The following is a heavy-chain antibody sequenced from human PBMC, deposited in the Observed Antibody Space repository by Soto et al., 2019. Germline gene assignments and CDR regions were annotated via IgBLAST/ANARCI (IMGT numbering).Heavy chain of an antibody. CDR1: GGSISSYY. D-gene: IGHD6-19*01. V-gene: IGHV4-59*01. J-gene: IGHJ4*02. CDR2: IYYSGST. CDR3: ARAPGLALFDY. Sequence: TSETLSLTCTVSGGSISSYYWSWIRQPPGKGLEWIGYIYYSGSTNYNPSLKSRVTISVDTSKNQFSLKLSSVTAADTAVYYCARAPGLALFDYWGQGTLVTVSS.